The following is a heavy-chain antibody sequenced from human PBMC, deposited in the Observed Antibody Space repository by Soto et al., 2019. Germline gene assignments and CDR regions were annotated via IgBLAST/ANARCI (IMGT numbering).Heavy chain of an antibody. Sequence: EVQLVESGGGLVQPGRSLRLSCAASGFTFDDYAMHWVRQVPGKGLEWVSGINWNSGSIGYGDSVKGRFAISRDNAKNTLYLEMNSLRAEDTAIYYCAPVPAASSYYNTDVWGQGTTVTVSS. J-gene: IGHJ6*02. D-gene: IGHD2-2*01. V-gene: IGHV3-9*01. CDR2: INWNSGSI. CDR3: APVPAASSYYNTDV. CDR1: GFTFDDYA.